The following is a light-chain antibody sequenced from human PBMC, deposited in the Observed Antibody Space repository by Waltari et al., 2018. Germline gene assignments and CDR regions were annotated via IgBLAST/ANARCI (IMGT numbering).Light chain of an antibody. V-gene: IGLV2-14*03. CDR1: SSDVGGYNF. J-gene: IGLJ1*01. CDR2: DVT. CDR3: SSYTTSSTYV. Sequence: QSALTQPASVSGSPGQSITISCTGTSSDVGGYNFVSWYQQHPGKVPKLIIYDVTNRPSGVSNRFSGSKSGNTASLTISGPQAEDEADYYCSSYTTSSTYVFGTGTKVTVL.